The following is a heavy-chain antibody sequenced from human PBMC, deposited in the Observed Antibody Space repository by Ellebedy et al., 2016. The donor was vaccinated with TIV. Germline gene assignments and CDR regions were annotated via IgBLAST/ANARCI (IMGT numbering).Heavy chain of an antibody. V-gene: IGHV6-1*01. CDR2: TYYRAKWNN. CDR3: ARGWFGSGMGV. Sequence: SQTLSLTCVISGDSVSTDIGWNWIRQSPSRGLEWLGRTYYRAKWNNDYAVSLKSRITINPDTSKNLFSLQLNSVTPEDTAVYYCARGWFGSGMGVWGQGTTVTVSS. D-gene: IGHD3-10*01. CDR1: GDSVSTDIG. J-gene: IGHJ6*02.